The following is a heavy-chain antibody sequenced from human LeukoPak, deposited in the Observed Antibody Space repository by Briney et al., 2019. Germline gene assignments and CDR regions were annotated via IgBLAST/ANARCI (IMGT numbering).Heavy chain of an antibody. CDR2: ISSSSSYI. J-gene: IGHJ4*02. Sequence: GGSLRLSCAASGFTFSSYWMSWVRQAPGKGLEWVSSISSSSSYIYYADSVKGRFTISRDNAKNSLYLQMNSLRAEDTAVYYCARDWPGHYYDSSGYYSGYFDYWGQGTLVTVSS. CDR1: GFTFSSYW. D-gene: IGHD3-22*01. V-gene: IGHV3-21*04. CDR3: ARDWPGHYYDSSGYYSGYFDY.